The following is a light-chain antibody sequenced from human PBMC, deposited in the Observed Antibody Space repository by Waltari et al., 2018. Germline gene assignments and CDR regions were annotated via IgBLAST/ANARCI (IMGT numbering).Light chain of an antibody. J-gene: IGLJ2*01. CDR3: ATWDARLTGVV. V-gene: IGLV1-44*01. Sequence: QSVLTQPPSASGTPGQRVTISCSGSNSNIGSNTVNWYQQVPGTAPKLLIYSNDQRPSGVPDRFSGSKSGTSASLAISGLQSEDEADYYCATWDARLTGVVFGGGTKVTVL. CDR1: NSNIGSNT. CDR2: SND.